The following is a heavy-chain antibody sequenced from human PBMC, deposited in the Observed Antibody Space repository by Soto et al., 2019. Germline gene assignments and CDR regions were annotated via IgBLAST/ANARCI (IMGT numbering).Heavy chain of an antibody. CDR3: AKEFSRENGIDV. CDR1: GFTFSNYG. Sequence: QVQLVESGGGVVKPGRSLRLSCAASGFTFSNYGMHWVRQAPGKGLEWVAVIWYDGRNKNYGDSVKGRFTISRDNSKNTLYLEMNSLRAEDTAVYSCAKEFSRENGIDVWGQGTTVTVSS. CDR2: IWYDGRNK. V-gene: IGHV3-33*06. J-gene: IGHJ6*02.